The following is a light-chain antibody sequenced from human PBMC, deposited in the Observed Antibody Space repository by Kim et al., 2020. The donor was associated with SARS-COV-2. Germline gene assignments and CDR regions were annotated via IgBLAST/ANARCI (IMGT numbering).Light chain of an antibody. V-gene: IGKV3-15*01. CDR2: GAS. CDR3: QHFYKWDMYT. J-gene: IGKJ2*01. Sequence: EILMTQSPATLSVSPGERATLSCRASQSIGINLAGYQQKPGQAPRLLIYGASTRATGIPTRFSGSGSGTEFTLTNSSLQFEDFAVYYCQHFYKWDMYTFAQRSKLEI. CDR1: QSIGIN.